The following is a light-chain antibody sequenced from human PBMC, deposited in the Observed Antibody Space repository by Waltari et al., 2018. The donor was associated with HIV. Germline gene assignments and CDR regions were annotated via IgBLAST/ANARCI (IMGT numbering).Light chain of an antibody. CDR3: CSKSTIYFGVL. Sequence: QSALTQPASVSGPPGQSITTSCPGTSDDIGGPHLIPWYQHHPGKAPRLIIFDVDKRPSGISDRFSGSKSGYTASLTISGLRTEDEADYFCCSKSTIYFGVLFGGGTTLTVL. V-gene: IGLV2-23*02. J-gene: IGLJ2*01. CDR2: DVD. CDR1: SDDIGGPHL.